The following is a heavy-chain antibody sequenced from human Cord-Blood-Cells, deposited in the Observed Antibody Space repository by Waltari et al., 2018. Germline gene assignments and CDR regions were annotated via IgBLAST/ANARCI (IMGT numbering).Heavy chain of an antibody. CDR1: GGSFRGYY. V-gene: IGHV4-34*01. Sequence: QVQLQQWGAGLLKPSETLSLTCAVSGGSFRGYYWSCIRQPPGKGLEWIGEINHSGSTNYNPSLKSRVTISVDTSKNQFSLKLSSVTAADTAVYYCARFDYWGQGTLVTVSS. J-gene: IGHJ4*02. CDR3: ARFDY. CDR2: INHSGST.